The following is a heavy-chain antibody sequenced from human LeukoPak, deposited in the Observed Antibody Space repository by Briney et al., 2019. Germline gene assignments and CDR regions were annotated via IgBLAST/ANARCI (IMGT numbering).Heavy chain of an antibody. CDR2: ISSNGDST. CDR1: GFTFSSYA. Sequence: QAGGSLRLSCAASGFTFSSYAMHWVRQAPGKGLEYVSAISSNGDSTFYANSVKGRFTISRDNSKSTLNLQMGSLRAEDMAVYYCARVQNMGSYDYWGQGTLVTVSS. J-gene: IGHJ4*02. CDR3: ARVQNMGSYDY. D-gene: IGHD5-18*01. V-gene: IGHV3-64*01.